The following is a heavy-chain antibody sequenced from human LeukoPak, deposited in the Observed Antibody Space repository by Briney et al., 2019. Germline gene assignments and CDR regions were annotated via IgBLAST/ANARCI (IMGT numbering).Heavy chain of an antibody. J-gene: IGHJ4*02. CDR3: ADPGMGY. V-gene: IGHV3-7*01. CDR2: VKQNGSEE. D-gene: IGHD1-14*01. Sequence: GGSLRLSCTTSGFAFINFWMSSVRQAPGKGLEWVANVKQNGSEESYIDSVKGRFIISRDNAKSSLSLQMNSLRAEDTAVYYCADPGMGYWGQGTVVTVSS. CDR1: GFAFINFW.